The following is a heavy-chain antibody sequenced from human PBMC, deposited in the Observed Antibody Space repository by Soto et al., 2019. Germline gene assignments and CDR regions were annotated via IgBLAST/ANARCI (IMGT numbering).Heavy chain of an antibody. CDR1: GGPISSSSW. CDR3: ARRGDGSGSLDY. V-gene: IGHV4-4*03. Sequence: QVQLQESGPGLVKPPGTLSLTCAVSGGPISSSSWWNWVRLPPGKGVEWIGEIYHSGTANYNPSLKSRVTISVDKSKNHFSLNLNSVTAADTAVYYCARRGDGSGSLDYWGQGTLVTVSS. CDR2: IYHSGTA. D-gene: IGHD3-10*01. J-gene: IGHJ4*02.